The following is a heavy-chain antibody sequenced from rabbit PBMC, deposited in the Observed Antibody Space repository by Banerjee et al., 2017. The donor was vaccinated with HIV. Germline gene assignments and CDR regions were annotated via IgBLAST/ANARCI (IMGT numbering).Heavy chain of an antibody. V-gene: IGHV1S40*01. CDR2: INTSSANT. J-gene: IGHJ4*01. CDR3: ARGGSSGWGL. Sequence: QSLEESGGDLVKPGASLTLTCTASGFSFSNRYHMCWVRQAPGKGLEWIACINTSSANTVYASWAKGRFTSSKTSSTTVTLQMTSLTAADTATYFCARGGSSGWGLWGQGTLVTIS. D-gene: IGHD4-1*01. CDR1: GFSFSNRYH.